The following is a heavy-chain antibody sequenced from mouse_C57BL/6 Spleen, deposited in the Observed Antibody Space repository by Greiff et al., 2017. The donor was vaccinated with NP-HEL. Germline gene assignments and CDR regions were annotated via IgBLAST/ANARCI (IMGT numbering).Heavy chain of an antibody. CDR2: FYPGSGSI. V-gene: IGHV1-62-2*01. J-gene: IGHJ2*01. CDR1: GYTFTEYT. Sequence: QVHVKQSGAELVKPGASVKLSCKASGYTFTEYTIHWVKQRSGQGLGWIGWFYPGSGSIKYNEKFKDKATLTADKSSSTGYMEISRLTSEDSAVYFCARHEESSYYSFDYWGQGTTLTVSS. D-gene: IGHD2-12*01. CDR3: ARHEESSYYSFDY.